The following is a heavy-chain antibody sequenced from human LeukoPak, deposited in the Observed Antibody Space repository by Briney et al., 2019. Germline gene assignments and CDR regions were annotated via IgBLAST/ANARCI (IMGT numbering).Heavy chain of an antibody. J-gene: IGHJ4*02. CDR3: ARVGEDDFWSGYYADY. CDR2: INPNSGGT. CDR1: GYTFTGYY. Sequence: ASVKVSCKASGYTFTGYYIHWVRQAPGQGLEWMGWINPNSGGTNYAQKFQGRVTMTRDTSISTAYMELSRLRSDDTAVYYCARVGEDDFWSGYYADYWGQGTLVTVSS. V-gene: IGHV1-2*02. D-gene: IGHD3-3*01.